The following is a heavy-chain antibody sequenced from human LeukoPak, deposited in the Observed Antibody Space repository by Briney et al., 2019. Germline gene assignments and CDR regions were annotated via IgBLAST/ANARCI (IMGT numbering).Heavy chain of an antibody. D-gene: IGHD6-19*01. CDR1: GYSFTSYW. V-gene: IGHV5-51*01. CDR2: IYPGDSDT. Sequence: GESLQISCKGSGYSFTSYWIGWVRQMPGKGLEWMGIIYPGDSDTRYSPSFQGQVTISADKSISTAYLQWSSLKASDTAMYYCARIYSSGWYSGNWFDPWGQGTLVTVSS. CDR3: ARIYSSGWYSGNWFDP. J-gene: IGHJ5*02.